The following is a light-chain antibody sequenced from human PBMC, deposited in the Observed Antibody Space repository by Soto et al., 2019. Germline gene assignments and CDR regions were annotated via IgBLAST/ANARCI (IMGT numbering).Light chain of an antibody. CDR1: TGAVTSGHY. V-gene: IGLV7-46*01. CDR3: FLVYSGGVV. CDR2: DTR. Sequence: QAVVTQEPSLTVSPGGTVTLTCGSSTGAVTSGHYPYWFQQKPGQAPRTLIYDTRNKHSWTPARFSGSLLGGKAALTLSGAQPEDEADYYCFLVYSGGVVFGGGTQLTV. J-gene: IGLJ2*01.